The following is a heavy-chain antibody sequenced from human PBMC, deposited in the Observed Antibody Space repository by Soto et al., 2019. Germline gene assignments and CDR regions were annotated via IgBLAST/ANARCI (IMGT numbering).Heavy chain of an antibody. CDR1: GYSFTSYW. V-gene: IGHV5-51*01. D-gene: IGHD2-15*01. Sequence: GESLKISCKGSGYSFTSYWIGWVRQMPGKGLEWMGIIYPGDSDTRYSPSFQGQVTISADKSISTAYLQWSSLKASDTAMYYCARRGLVAATGFNFYYYGMDVWGQGTTVTV. CDR3: ARRGLVAATGFNFYYYGMDV. J-gene: IGHJ6*02. CDR2: IYPGDSDT.